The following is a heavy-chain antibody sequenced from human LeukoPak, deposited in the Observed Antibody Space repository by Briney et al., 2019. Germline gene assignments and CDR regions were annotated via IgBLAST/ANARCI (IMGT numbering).Heavy chain of an antibody. CDR2: IYSGGST. Sequence: PGGSLRLSCAASGFTVSSNYMSWVRQAPGKGLEWVSVIYSGGSTYCADSVKGRFTISRDNSKNTLHLQMNSLRAEDTAVYYCARDVGGVFDYWGQGTLVTVSS. V-gene: IGHV3-53*01. D-gene: IGHD3-16*01. CDR3: ARDVGGVFDY. J-gene: IGHJ4*02. CDR1: GFTVSSNY.